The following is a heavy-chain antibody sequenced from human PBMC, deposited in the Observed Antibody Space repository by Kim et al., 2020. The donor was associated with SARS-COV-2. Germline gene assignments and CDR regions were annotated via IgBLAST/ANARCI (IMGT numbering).Heavy chain of an antibody. D-gene: IGHD6-6*01. Sequence: ADSVKGRFTISRDNSKNTLYLQMNSLRAEDTAVYYCAREGRIAARRTFDYWGQGTLVTVSS. V-gene: IGHV3-30*01. J-gene: IGHJ4*02. CDR3: AREGRIAARRTFDY.